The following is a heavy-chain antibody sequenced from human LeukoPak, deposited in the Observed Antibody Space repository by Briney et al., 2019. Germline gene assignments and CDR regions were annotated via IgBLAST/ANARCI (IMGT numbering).Heavy chain of an antibody. CDR1: GFTFSSYV. Sequence: GGSLRLSCAASGFTFSSYVMTWVRQAPGKGLEWVSSISGVGGSEYYADSVKGRFTISRGNAKNSLYLQMNSLRAEDTAVYYCARDFYPSGMDVWGQGTTVTVSS. CDR3: ARDFYPSGMDV. CDR2: ISGVGGSE. J-gene: IGHJ6*02. D-gene: IGHD2/OR15-2a*01. V-gene: IGHV3-48*04.